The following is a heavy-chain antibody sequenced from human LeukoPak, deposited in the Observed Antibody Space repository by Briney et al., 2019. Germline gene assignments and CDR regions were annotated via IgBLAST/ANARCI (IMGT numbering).Heavy chain of an antibody. CDR3: ARDPRGYSYGFYYYYGMDV. Sequence: PGGSLRLSCAASGFTFSSYAMHWVRQAPGKGLEWVAVISYDGSNKYYADSVKGRFTIPRDNSKNTLYLQMNSLRAEDTAVYYCARDPRGYSYGFYYYYGMDVWGKGTTVTVSS. D-gene: IGHD5-18*01. V-gene: IGHV3-30*04. CDR1: GFTFSSYA. J-gene: IGHJ6*04. CDR2: ISYDGSNK.